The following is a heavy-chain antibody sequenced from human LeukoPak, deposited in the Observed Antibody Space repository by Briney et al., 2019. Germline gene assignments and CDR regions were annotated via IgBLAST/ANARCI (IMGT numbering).Heavy chain of an antibody. D-gene: IGHD2-2*01. V-gene: IGHV4-31*03. CDR3: ARGVVVVPAARPSNWFDP. CDR1: GGSISSGGYY. J-gene: IGHJ5*02. Sequence: KTSETLSLTCTVSGGSISSGGYYWSWIRQHPGQGLEWIGSVYYSGSTYYNPSLKGRVTISVDTSKNQLSLNLNSVTAADTAVYYCARGVVVVPAARPSNWFDPWGQGTLVTVSS. CDR2: VYYSGST.